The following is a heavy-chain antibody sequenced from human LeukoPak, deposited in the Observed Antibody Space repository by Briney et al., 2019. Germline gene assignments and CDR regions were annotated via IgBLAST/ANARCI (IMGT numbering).Heavy chain of an antibody. D-gene: IGHD6-19*01. CDR1: GFTFDDYA. V-gene: IGHV3-9*01. CDR2: ISWNSGYI. J-gene: IGHJ4*02. Sequence: PGGSLTLSCPASGFTFDDYAMHWVRQAPGKGLEWLSLISWNSGYIGYADSVKGRFTISRDNAKNSLYLQMDSLRAEDTAFYYCAKVRGTYSSGFFFDYWGQGTLVTVSS. CDR3: AKVRGTYSSGFFFDY.